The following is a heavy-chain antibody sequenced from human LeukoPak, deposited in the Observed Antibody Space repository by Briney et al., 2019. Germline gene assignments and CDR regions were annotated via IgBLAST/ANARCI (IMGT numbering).Heavy chain of an antibody. J-gene: IGHJ4*02. CDR3: ARGLLPGYSGGGDY. CDR1: GFTFSSYA. V-gene: IGHV3-30-3*01. CDR2: ISYDGSNK. Sequence: PGGSLRLSCAASGFTFSSYAMHWVRQAPGKGLEWVAVISYDGSNKYYADSVKGRFTISRDNSKNTLYLQMNSLRAEDTAVYYCARGLLPGYSGGGDYWGQGTLVTVSS. D-gene: IGHD6-19*01.